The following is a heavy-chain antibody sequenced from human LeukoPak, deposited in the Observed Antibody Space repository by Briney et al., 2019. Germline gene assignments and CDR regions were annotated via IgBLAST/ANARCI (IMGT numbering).Heavy chain of an antibody. V-gene: IGHV3-23*01. CDR3: ARDERGVDNRFDS. D-gene: IGHD5-12*01. CDR1: GFTFSTYA. J-gene: IGHJ5*01. CDR2: ISADGGST. Sequence: GGSLRLSCAASGFTFSTYAMSWVRQAPGKGLEWVSVISADGGSTYYTDSVKGRFTISRDNSKNTLYLQMNSLRVEDTALYYCARDERGVDNRFDSWGQGTLVTVYS.